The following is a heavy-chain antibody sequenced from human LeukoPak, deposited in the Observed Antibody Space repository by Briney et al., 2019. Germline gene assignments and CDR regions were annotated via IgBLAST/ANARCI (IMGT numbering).Heavy chain of an antibody. D-gene: IGHD2-15*01. CDR2: FDPEDGET. Sequence: VASVKVSCKVSGYTLTELSMHWVRQAPGKGLEWMGGFDPEDGETIYAQKFQGRVTMTEDTSTDTAYMELSSLRSEDTAVYYCARVKAGWDAFDIWGQGTMVTVSS. CDR1: GYTLTELS. J-gene: IGHJ3*02. V-gene: IGHV1-24*01. CDR3: ARVKAGWDAFDI.